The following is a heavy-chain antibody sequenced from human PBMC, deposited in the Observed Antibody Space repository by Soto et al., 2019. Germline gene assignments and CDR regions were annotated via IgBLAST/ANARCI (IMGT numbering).Heavy chain of an antibody. D-gene: IGHD2-15*01. V-gene: IGHV1-18*01. Sequence: ASVKVSCKASGYTFTTFGIGWVRQAPGQGLEWMGWISAYSGNTEYPEKLQGRVTMTIDTSTSTTYMEVRSLRSDDTAVYYCARAFCSGGSCYLDYWGQGALVTVSS. CDR2: ISAYSGNT. J-gene: IGHJ4*02. CDR1: GYTFTTFG. CDR3: ARAFCSGGSCYLDY.